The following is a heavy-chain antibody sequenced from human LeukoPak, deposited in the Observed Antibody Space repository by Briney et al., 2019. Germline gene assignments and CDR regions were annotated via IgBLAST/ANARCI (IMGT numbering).Heavy chain of an antibody. CDR2: ISSTLYST. CDR1: GFTFSRYN. V-gene: IGHV3-48*01. J-gene: IGHJ4*02. CDR3: VRSRLTSFDY. Sequence: GGSLTLSCAASGFTFSRYNMVWVRQAPGEGLEWISYISSTLYSTFYTDSVKGRFAISRDNAKNSLFLQMNGLRAEDTAVYYCVRSRLTSFDYWGQGTLVAVSS.